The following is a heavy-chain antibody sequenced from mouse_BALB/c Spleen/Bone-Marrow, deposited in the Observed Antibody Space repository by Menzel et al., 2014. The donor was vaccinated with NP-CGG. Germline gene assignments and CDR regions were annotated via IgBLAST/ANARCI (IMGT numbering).Heavy chain of an antibody. J-gene: IGHJ4*01. CDR3: ERRNNGYYSYAMDY. Sequence: QVQLQQSGAELVRPGTSVKVSCKASGYAFTNYLIEWVKQRPGQGLEWIGVINSGSGGPNYNEKFKGKATLTADKSSSTAYMQPGSLTSDDSAVYFGERRNNGYYSYAMDYWGQEPQSPSPQ. CDR2: INSGSGGP. CDR1: GYAFTNYL. V-gene: IGHV1-54*03. D-gene: IGHD2-3*01.